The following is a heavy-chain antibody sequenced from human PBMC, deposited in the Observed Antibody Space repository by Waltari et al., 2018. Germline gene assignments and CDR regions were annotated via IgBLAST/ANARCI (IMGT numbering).Heavy chain of an antibody. V-gene: IGHV3-7*01. CDR2: IKQDGSEK. D-gene: IGHD1-1*01. CDR3: ARDLITRCNFDY. Sequence: EVQLVESGGGLVQPGGSLRLSCAASGFTFSSYWMSWVRQAPGKGMEWVANIKQDGSEKYYVYSVKGRFTISRDNAKNSLYLQMNSLRAEDTAVYYCARDLITRCNFDYWGQGTLVTVSS. J-gene: IGHJ4*02. CDR1: GFTFSSYW.